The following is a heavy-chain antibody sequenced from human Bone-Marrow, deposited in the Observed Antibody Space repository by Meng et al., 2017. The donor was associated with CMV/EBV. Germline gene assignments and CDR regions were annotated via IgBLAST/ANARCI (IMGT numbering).Heavy chain of an antibody. Sequence: GETLQISCAASGLTFSSYSVNWVRQAPGKGLEWVAYISSTSKTLYYSDSVKGRFTISRDNAKNSLYLQMNVLRDEDTAIYYCARGATRDYCGSGYYFASWGQGTQVTVSS. CDR1: GLTFSSYS. CDR3: ARGATRDYCGSGYYFAS. V-gene: IGHV3-48*02. CDR2: ISSTSKTL. D-gene: IGHD3-10*01. J-gene: IGHJ4*02.